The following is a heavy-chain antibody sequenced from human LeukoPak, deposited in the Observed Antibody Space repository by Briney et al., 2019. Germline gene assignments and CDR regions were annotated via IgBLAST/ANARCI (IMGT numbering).Heavy chain of an antibody. V-gene: IGHV3-23*01. J-gene: IGHJ4*02. CDR2: ISGSGSGT. Sequence: PGGSLRLSCAASGFTFTTYAMHWVRQAPGKGLEWVSAISGSGSGTYYADSVKGRFTISRDNSKNTLYLQMNSLRAEDTAVYYCAKRTLGGLAFDYWGQGTLVTVCS. CDR3: AKRTLGGLAFDY. D-gene: IGHD3/OR15-3a*01. CDR1: GFTFTTYA.